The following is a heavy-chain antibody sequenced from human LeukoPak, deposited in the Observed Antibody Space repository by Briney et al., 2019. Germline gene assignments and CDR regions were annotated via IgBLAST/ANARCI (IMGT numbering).Heavy chain of an antibody. V-gene: IGHV3-11*01. CDR2: ISLSGTTI. Sequence: PGGSLRLSCAASGFTFSAHYMSWIRQAPGKGLEWVSSISLSGTTITYANSMKGRFTVSRDNAKNSLFLQMNSLRAEDTAVYYCAREASCTSTTYYFDYWGQGTLVTVSS. CDR1: GFTFSAHY. J-gene: IGHJ4*02. CDR3: AREASCTSTTYYFDY. D-gene: IGHD2/OR15-2a*01.